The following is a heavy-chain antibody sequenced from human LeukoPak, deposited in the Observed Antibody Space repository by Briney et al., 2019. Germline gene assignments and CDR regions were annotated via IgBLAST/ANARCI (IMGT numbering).Heavy chain of an antibody. Sequence: SETLSLTCTVSTYSISSGYYWGWIRQPPGKGLEWIGNIYHNGNTYYNPSLKSRVTISVDRSKNQFSLKLSSVTAADTAIYYCARLDKGIKAAHFDYWGQGTLVTVSS. CDR3: ARLDKGIKAAHFDY. V-gene: IGHV4-38-2*02. J-gene: IGHJ4*02. D-gene: IGHD6-25*01. CDR2: IYHNGNT. CDR1: TYSISSGYY.